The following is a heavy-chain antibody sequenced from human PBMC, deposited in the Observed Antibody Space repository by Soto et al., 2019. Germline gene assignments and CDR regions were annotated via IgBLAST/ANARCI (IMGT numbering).Heavy chain of an antibody. V-gene: IGHV1-8*01. CDR1: GYTFTSYD. CDR3: ASARAGVTFGGVIVKFYYYGMDV. Sequence: ASVKVSCKASGYTFTSYDINWVRQATGQGLEWMGWMNPNSGNTGYAQKFQGRVTMTRKTSISTAYMELSSLRSEDTAVYYCASARAGVTFGGVIVKFYYYGMDVWGQGTTVTVSS. D-gene: IGHD3-16*02. J-gene: IGHJ6*02. CDR2: MNPNSGNT.